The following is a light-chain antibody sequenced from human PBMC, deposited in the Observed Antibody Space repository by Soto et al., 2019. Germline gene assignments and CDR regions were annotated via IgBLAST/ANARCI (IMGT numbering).Light chain of an antibody. CDR3: QRPNSFPLT. CDR1: QGISSW. V-gene: IGKV1-12*01. Sequence: DITMTQSPSSVSASVGDRITITCRESQGISSWLDWYQRKPGKAPKLLIYATSTMQSGVSSRFSSSASATYFTLTSSILQQEYVVNYYQQRPNSFPLTFGGGTKVDIK. J-gene: IGKJ4*01. CDR2: ATS.